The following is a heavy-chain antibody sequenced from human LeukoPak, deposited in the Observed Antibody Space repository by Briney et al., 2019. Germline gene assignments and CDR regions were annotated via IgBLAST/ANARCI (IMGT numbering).Heavy chain of an antibody. CDR3: AKGNTITPDY. CDR2: ITSDGSRT. CDR1: GFTFSNYP. Sequence: RPGGSLRLSCAASGFTFSNYPMNWVRQAPGKGLEWVSAITSDGSRTYNADSVKGRFTISRDNSKNTLYLQMNGLRADDTAVYYWAKGNTITPDYWGQGTLVTVSS. J-gene: IGHJ4*02. D-gene: IGHD1-14*01. V-gene: IGHV3-23*01.